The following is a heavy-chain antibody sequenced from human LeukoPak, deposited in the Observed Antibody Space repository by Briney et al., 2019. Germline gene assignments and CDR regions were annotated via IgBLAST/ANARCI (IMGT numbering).Heavy chain of an antibody. CDR3: AADDLTRGY. CDR2: IVVGSGKT. J-gene: IGHJ4*02. CDR1: GFTFINSA. Sequence: SVKVSCKASGFTFINSAMQWVRQARGQRLEWIGWIVVGSGKTNYAQNFQHRVTITRDMSTGTVYFELRSLRSEDTAVYYCAADDLTRGYWGQGTLVTVSS. V-gene: IGHV1-58*02.